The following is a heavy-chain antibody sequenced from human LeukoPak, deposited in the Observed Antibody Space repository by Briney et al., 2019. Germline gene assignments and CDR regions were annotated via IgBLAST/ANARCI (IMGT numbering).Heavy chain of an antibody. D-gene: IGHD3-9*01. CDR2: IIPIFGTA. J-gene: IGHJ4*02. CDR1: GGTFSSYA. V-gene: IGHV1-69*06. CDR3: ASSRGLVSPTLY. Sequence: ASVKVSCKASGGTFSSYAISWVRQAPGQGLEWMGGIIPIFGTANYAQKFQGRVTITADKSTSTAYMELSSLRSEDTAVYYCASSRGLVSPTLYWGQGTLVTVSS.